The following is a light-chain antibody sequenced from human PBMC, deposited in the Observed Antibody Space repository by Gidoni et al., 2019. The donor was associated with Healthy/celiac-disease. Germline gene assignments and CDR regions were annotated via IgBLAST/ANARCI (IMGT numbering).Light chain of an antibody. CDR2: DNN. Sequence: QSVLTQPPSVSSAPGQKVTISCSGSSSNIGNNYVSWYQQLPGTAPKLLIYDNNKRTSGIPDRVSGSKSGTSATLGITGLQTGDEADYYCGTWDSSLSAVVFGGGTKLTVL. CDR3: GTWDSSLSAVV. V-gene: IGLV1-51*01. CDR1: SSNIGNNY. J-gene: IGLJ2*01.